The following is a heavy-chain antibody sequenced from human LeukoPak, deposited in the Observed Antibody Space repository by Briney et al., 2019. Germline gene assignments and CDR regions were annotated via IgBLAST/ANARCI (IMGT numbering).Heavy chain of an antibody. J-gene: IGHJ1*01. CDR2: IYSGGST. CDR3: ARSSAYCGGDCYTPPQH. CDR1: GFTFSSYA. Sequence: GGSLRLSCAASGFTFSSYAMSWVRKAPGKGLEWVSVIYSGGSTYYAGSVKGRFTISRDNSKNTLYLQMNSLRAEDTAVYYCARSSAYCGGDCYTPPQHWGQGTLVTVSS. V-gene: IGHV3-66*01. D-gene: IGHD2-21*02.